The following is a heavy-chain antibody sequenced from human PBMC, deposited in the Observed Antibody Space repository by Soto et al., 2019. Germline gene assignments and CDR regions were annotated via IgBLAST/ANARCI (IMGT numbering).Heavy chain of an antibody. V-gene: IGHV1-46*01. CDR3: ARARTIQLWLPY. Sequence: ASVKVSCKASGYTFTSYYMHWVRQAPGQGPEWMGIINPSGGSTSYAQKFQGRVTMTRDTSTSTVYMELSSLRSEDTAVYYCARARTIQLWLPYWGQGTLVTVSS. D-gene: IGHD5-18*01. CDR2: INPSGGST. CDR1: GYTFTSYY. J-gene: IGHJ4*02.